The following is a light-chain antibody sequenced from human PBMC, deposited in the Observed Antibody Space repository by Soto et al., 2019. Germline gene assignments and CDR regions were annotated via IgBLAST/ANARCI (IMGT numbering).Light chain of an antibody. CDR3: SSYTSSTTPV. Sequence: QSVLTQPASVSGSPGQTITISCTGTSSDVGGYAYVSWYQQYPGKVPKLVISEVSNRPSGVSHRFSGSRSGNTASLTISGPQAEDEADYHCSSYTSSTTPVFGGGTKVTVL. CDR2: EVS. CDR1: SSDVGGYAY. J-gene: IGLJ2*01. V-gene: IGLV2-14*01.